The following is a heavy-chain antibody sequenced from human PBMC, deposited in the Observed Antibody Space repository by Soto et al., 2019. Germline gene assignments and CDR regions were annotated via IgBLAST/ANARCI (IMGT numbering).Heavy chain of an antibody. CDR1: GYTFTSYA. CDR3: ARAEPRDYGEFDY. Sequence: ASVKVSCKASGYTFTSYAMHWVRQAPGQRLEWMGWINAGNGNTKYSQKFQGRVTITRDTSASTAYMELSSLRSEDTAVYYCARAEPRDYGEFDYWGQGTLVTVSS. D-gene: IGHD4-17*01. CDR2: INAGNGNT. J-gene: IGHJ4*02. V-gene: IGHV1-3*01.